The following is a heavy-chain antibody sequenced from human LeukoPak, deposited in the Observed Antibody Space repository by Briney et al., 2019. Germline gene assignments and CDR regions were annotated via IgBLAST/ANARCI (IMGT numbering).Heavy chain of an antibody. J-gene: IGHJ4*02. Sequence: ASVKVSCKASGYTFTGYYMHWVRQAPGQGLEWIGWINPKSSKTNYAQKFQGRVTVTGDTSINTAYMDLSGLTSDDTAVYYCARVRPVTMVTTEWDYWGQGSLVTVSS. CDR3: ARVRPVTMVTTEWDY. CDR1: GYTFTGYY. D-gene: IGHD4-17*01. CDR2: INPKSSKT. V-gene: IGHV1-2*02.